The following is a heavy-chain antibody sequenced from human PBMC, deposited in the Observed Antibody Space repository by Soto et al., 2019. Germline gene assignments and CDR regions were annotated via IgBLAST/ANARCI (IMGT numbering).Heavy chain of an antibody. J-gene: IGHJ6*02. V-gene: IGHV3-48*02. Sequence: EVQVVESGGGLVQPGGSLRLSCAASGFTFSRYGMNWVRQAPGKGPEWVAYISSSSSTIYYADSVKGRFTISRDNAKNSLYLQMNSLRDEDTAVYYYARDGYCVSTTCYFLPDVWGQGTTVTVSS. CDR3: ARDGYCVSTTCYFLPDV. CDR2: ISSSSSTI. CDR1: GFTFSRYG. D-gene: IGHD2-2*03.